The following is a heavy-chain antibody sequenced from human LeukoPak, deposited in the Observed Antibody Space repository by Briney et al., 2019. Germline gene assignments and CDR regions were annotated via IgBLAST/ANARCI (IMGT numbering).Heavy chain of an antibody. J-gene: IGHJ3*02. D-gene: IGHD3-10*01. V-gene: IGHV3-23*01. Sequence: PGGSLRLSCAASGFTFSSYAMSWVRQAPGKGLEWVSAISGSGGSTYYADSVKGRFAISRDNSKNTLYLQMNSLRAEDTTVYYGAKRITMVRGVIPGAFDIWGEGRMVTVSS. CDR2: ISGSGGST. CDR3: AKRITMVRGVIPGAFDI. CDR1: GFTFSSYA.